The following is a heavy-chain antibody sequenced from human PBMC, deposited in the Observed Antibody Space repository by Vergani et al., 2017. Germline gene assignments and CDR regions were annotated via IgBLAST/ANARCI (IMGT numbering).Heavy chain of an antibody. V-gene: IGHV3-21*01. CDR2: ISSSSSYI. CDR3: ARAFIVGATIYYYYYMDV. D-gene: IGHD1-26*01. CDR1: GFTFSSYS. Sequence: EVQLVESGGGLVKPGGSLRLSCAASGFTFSSYSMNWVRQAPGKGLEWVSSISSSSSYIYYADSGKGRFTISRDNAKNSLYLQMNSLRAEDTAVYYCARAFIVGATIYYYYYMDVWGKGTTVTVSS. J-gene: IGHJ6*03.